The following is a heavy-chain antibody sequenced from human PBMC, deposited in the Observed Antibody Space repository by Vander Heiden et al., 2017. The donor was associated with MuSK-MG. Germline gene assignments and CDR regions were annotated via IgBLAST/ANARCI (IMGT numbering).Heavy chain of an antibody. Sequence: QVHLVESGGGAVQPGRSLRLSCAASGFTFSDYDLHWVRQAPGKGLEWVAVTSPDRSHESEADSVAVRFIVSRDNSKNTVYLQMSSLRPEDTAVYYCARSTVEGDFDYWGQGTLVTVSS. V-gene: IGHV3-30*03. J-gene: IGHJ4*02. CDR2: TSPDRSHE. D-gene: IGHD2-21*01. CDR3: ARSTVEGDFDY. CDR1: GFTFSDYD.